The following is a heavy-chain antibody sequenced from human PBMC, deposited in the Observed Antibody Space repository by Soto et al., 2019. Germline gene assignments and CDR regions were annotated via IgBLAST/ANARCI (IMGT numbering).Heavy chain of an antibody. J-gene: IGHJ5*02. CDR2: IFYTGST. D-gene: IGHD3-3*01. CDR1: GGSISGGAYY. CDR3: AREEADFRVRNWFYP. Sequence: QVQLQESGPGLVKPSQTLSLTCTVSGGSISGGAYYWSWIRQHPGKGLEWIGYIFYTGSTFYNPSLKSRVAISVDTSKNQFSLQLNSVTAADTSVYYCAREEADFRVRNWFYPWGQGTLVTVSS. V-gene: IGHV4-31*03.